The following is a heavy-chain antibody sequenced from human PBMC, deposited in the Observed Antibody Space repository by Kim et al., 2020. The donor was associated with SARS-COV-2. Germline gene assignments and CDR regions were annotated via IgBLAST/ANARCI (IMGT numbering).Heavy chain of an antibody. CDR1: GGSFSGYY. J-gene: IGHJ4*02. CDR3: ARGWCTNGVGYHKPYYFDY. Sequence: SETLSLTCAVYGGSFSGYYWSWIRQPPGKGLEWIGEINHSGSTNYNPSLKSRVTISVDTSKNQFSLKLSSVTAADTAVYYCARGWCTNGVGYHKPYYFDYWGPGTLVTAS. V-gene: IGHV4-34*01. D-gene: IGHD2-8*01. CDR2: INHSGST.